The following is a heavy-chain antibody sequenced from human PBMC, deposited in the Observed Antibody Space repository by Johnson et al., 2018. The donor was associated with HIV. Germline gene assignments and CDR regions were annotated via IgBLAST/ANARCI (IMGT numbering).Heavy chain of an antibody. J-gene: IGHJ3*02. D-gene: IGHD2-8*02. CDR1: GFTFSSYA. Sequence: QVQLVESGGGLIQPGGSLRLSCAASGFTFSSYAMHWVRQAPGKGLEWVAVISYDGSNKYFADSVKGRFTISRDNSKNTLYLQMSSLRAEDTAVYYCARWGRGSIVLVVYARSDAFDIWGQGTMGTVSS. CDR3: ARWGRGSIVLVVYARSDAFDI. V-gene: IGHV3-30*04. CDR2: ISYDGSNK.